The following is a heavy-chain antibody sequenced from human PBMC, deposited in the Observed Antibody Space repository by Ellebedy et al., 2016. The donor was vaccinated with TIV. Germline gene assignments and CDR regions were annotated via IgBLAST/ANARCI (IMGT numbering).Heavy chain of an antibody. D-gene: IGHD6-6*01. CDR3: ARGGLASIAARLSIYY. Sequence: ASVKVSXKASGYTFTGYYMHWVRQAPGQGLEWMGWINPNSGGTNYAQKFQGRVTMTRDTSISTAYMELSRLRSDDTAVYYCARGGLASIAARLSIYYWGQGTLVTVSS. V-gene: IGHV1-2*02. CDR2: INPNSGGT. CDR1: GYTFTGYY. J-gene: IGHJ4*02.